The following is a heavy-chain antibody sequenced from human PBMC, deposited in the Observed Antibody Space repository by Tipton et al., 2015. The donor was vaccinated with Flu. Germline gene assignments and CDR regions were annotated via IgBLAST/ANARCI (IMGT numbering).Heavy chain of an antibody. CDR3: ARGNYDILTGWAYSFDY. Sequence: QLVQSGAEVKKPGASVKVSCKASGYTFTGYYMHWVRQAPGQGLEWIGWINSNSGGTNYAQKFQGRGTMTRDTSISTAYMELSRLRSDDTAVYYCARGNYDILTGWAYSFDYCGQGTLVTVSS. CDR2: INSNSGGT. V-gene: IGHV1-2*02. J-gene: IGHJ4*02. D-gene: IGHD3-9*01. CDR1: GYTFTGYY.